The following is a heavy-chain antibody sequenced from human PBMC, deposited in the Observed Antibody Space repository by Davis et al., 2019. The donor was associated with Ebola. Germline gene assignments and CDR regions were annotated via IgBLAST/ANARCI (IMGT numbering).Heavy chain of an antibody. CDR1: GFTFSSYE. CDR3: ARAGYCSSTSCHSYYYYGMDV. CDR2: ISGSGSAI. Sequence: GESLKISCAASGFTFSSYEIHWVRQAPGKGLEWISYISGSGSAIHYADSVKGRFTISRENAKNSLYLQMNSLRAEDTAVYYCARAGYCSSTSCHSYYYYGMDVWGQGTTVTVSS. V-gene: IGHV3-48*03. J-gene: IGHJ6*02. D-gene: IGHD2-2*01.